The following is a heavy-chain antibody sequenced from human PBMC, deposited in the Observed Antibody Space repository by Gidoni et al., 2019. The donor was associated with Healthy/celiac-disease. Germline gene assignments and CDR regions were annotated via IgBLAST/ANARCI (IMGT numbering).Heavy chain of an antibody. V-gene: IGHV3-21*01. CDR2: ISSSSSYI. CDR3: ARGRYGSDRYYFDY. D-gene: IGHD3-10*01. J-gene: IGHJ4*02. CDR1: GFTFSSYS. Sequence: EVQLVESGGGLVKPGGSLRLSCAASGFTFSSYSMNWVRQAPGKGLEWVSSISSSSSYIYYADSVKGRFTISRDNAKNSLYLQMNSLRAEDTAVYYCARGRYGSDRYYFDYWGQGTLVTVSS.